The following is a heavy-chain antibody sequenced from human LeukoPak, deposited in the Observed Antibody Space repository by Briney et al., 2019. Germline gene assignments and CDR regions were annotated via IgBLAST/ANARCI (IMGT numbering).Heavy chain of an antibody. D-gene: IGHD3-3*01. J-gene: IGHJ5*01. CDR1: GFTFSTFA. CDR3: ARYYGLNWFDS. CDR2: ISDSGCNT. Sequence: GGSLRLSCPASGFTFSTFAMSWVRKAPGKGLEWVSGISDSGCNTYYADSVKGRFTISRDYSKNTLSLLMNSLRAEDTAVYYCARYYGLNWFDSWGQGTLVTVSS. V-gene: IGHV3-23*01.